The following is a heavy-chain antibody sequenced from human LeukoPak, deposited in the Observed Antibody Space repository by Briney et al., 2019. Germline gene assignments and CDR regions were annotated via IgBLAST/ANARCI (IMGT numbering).Heavy chain of an antibody. CDR3: ARDLIRGLDY. CDR2: IYYSGST. CDR1: GGSVSSGSYY. Sequence: SETLSLPCTVSGGSVSSGSYYWSWIRQPPGKGLEWIGYIYYSGSTNYNPSLKSRVTISVDTSKNQFSLKLSSVTAADTAVYYCARDLIRGLDYWGQGTLVTVSS. J-gene: IGHJ4*02. D-gene: IGHD3-16*01. V-gene: IGHV4-61*01.